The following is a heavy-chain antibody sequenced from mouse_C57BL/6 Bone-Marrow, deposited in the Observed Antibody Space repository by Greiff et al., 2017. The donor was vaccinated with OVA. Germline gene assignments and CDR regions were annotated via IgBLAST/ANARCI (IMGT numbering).Heavy chain of an antibody. Sequence: EVQLVESGGGLVKPGGSLKLSCAASGFTFSSYAMSWVRQTPEKRLEWVATISDGGSYTYYPDNVKGRFTISRDNAKNNLYLQMSHLKSEDTAMYYCARGTGTDWYFDVWGTGTTVTVSS. J-gene: IGHJ1*03. CDR3: ARGTGTDWYFDV. CDR1: GFTFSSYA. V-gene: IGHV5-4*01. CDR2: ISDGGSYT. D-gene: IGHD4-1*01.